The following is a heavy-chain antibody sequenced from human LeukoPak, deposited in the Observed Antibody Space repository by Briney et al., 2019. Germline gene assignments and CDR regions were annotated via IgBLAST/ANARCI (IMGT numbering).Heavy chain of an antibody. J-gene: IGHJ4*02. D-gene: IGHD5-18*01. CDR1: GGTFSSYA. CDR2: IIPIFGTA. CDR3: ARVDTAMVTFDY. Sequence: GASVKVSCKASGGTFSSYAISWVRQAPGQGLEWMGGIIPIFGTANYAQKFQGRVTITADESTSTAYMELSSLRSEDTAVYYCARVDTAMVTFDYWGQGTLVTVSS. V-gene: IGHV1-69*13.